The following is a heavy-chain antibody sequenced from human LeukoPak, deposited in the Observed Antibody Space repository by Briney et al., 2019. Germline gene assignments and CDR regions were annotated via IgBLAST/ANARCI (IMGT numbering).Heavy chain of an antibody. D-gene: IGHD6-19*01. Sequence: SVKVSCKASGGTFSSYAISWVRQAPGQGLEWMGRIIPILGIAHYAQKFQGRVTITADKSTSTAYMELSSLRSEDTAVYYCARDLSGYSSGWYGNDYWGQGTLVTVSS. V-gene: IGHV1-69*04. J-gene: IGHJ4*02. CDR2: IIPILGIA. CDR1: GGTFSSYA. CDR3: ARDLSGYSSGWYGNDY.